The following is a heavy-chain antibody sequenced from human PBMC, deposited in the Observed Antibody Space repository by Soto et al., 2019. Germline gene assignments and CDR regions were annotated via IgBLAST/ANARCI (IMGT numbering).Heavy chain of an antibody. CDR3: ARGPAYYDSGPLYY. D-gene: IGHD3-22*01. CDR2: IYTSGST. CDR1: GGSISSYY. J-gene: IGHJ4*02. Sequence: SETLSLTYTVSGGSISSYYWSWIRQPAGKGLEWIGRIYTSGSTNYNPSLKSRVTMSVDTSKNQFSLKLSSVTAADTAVYYCARGPAYYDSGPLYYWGQGTLVTVSS. V-gene: IGHV4-4*07.